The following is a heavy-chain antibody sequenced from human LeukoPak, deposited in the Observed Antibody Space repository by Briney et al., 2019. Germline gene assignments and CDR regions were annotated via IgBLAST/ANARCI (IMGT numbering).Heavy chain of an antibody. V-gene: IGHV3-7*01. CDR2: IKQDGSEK. J-gene: IGHJ4*02. D-gene: IGHD6-13*01. Sequence: GGSLRLSCAASGFTFSSYWMTWVRQAPGKGLEWVANIKQDGSEKYYVDSVKGRFTISRDNAKNSQYLQMNSLRAEDTAVYYCARGYSSSWYLDYWGQGTLVTVSS. CDR1: GFTFSSYW. CDR3: ARGYSSSWYLDY.